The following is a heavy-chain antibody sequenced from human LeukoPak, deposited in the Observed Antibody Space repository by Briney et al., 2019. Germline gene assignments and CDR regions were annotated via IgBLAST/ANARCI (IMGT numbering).Heavy chain of an antibody. CDR3: ARGGRKATYSDY. Sequence: GGSLRLSCAASGFTFGCCAIHWVRQAPGKGLEWVAVISYDGSNKYYADSVKGRFTISRDNSKNTLYLQMNSLRAEDTAVYYCARGGRKATYSDYWGQGTLVTVSS. J-gene: IGHJ4*02. V-gene: IGHV3-30-3*01. D-gene: IGHD1-1*01. CDR1: GFTFGCCA. CDR2: ISYDGSNK.